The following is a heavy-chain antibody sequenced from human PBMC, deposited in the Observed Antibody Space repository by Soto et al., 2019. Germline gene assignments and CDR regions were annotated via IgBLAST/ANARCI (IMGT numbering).Heavy chain of an antibody. Sequence: QVQLVQSGAEVKKPGASVKVSCKASGYTFTSYDIDWVRQADGQGLEWIGWMNPNSGKAVYAQKFQGRVTMAGNTSRCRAYTELSSLTSDDTAVYFCARGLVVVSATYWYFDLWGRGTLVTVSP. CDR3: ARGLVVVSATYWYFDL. J-gene: IGHJ2*01. CDR2: MNPNSGKA. D-gene: IGHD2-15*01. V-gene: IGHV1-8*01. CDR1: GYTFTSYD.